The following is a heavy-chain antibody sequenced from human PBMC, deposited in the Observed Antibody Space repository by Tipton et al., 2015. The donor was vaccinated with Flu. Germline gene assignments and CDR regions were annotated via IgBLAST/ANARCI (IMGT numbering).Heavy chain of an antibody. CDR1: GDSISSDYY. D-gene: IGHD3-10*02. V-gene: IGHV4-38-2*01. CDR3: ARHTGDSVRGVIDY. Sequence: TLSLTCAVSGDSISSDYYWGWIRQFPGKGLEWIGSMSRSGSTNYNPSLKSRLTISVDTSQNQFSLRLSSVTAADTAVYYCARHTGDSVRGVIDYWGQGTLVTVSS. J-gene: IGHJ4*02. CDR2: MSRSGST.